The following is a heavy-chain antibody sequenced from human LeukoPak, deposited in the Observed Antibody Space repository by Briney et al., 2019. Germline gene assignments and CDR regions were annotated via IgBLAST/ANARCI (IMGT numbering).Heavy chain of an antibody. J-gene: IGHJ3*02. CDR1: GYSISSGYY. CDR3: ARGRLYYYDSSGYSHDAFDI. D-gene: IGHD3-22*01. CDR2: IYHSGST. Sequence: PSETLSLTCTVSGYSISSGYYWGWIRPPPGKGLEWIGSIYHSGSTYYNPSLKSRVTISVDTSKNQFSLKLSSVTAADTAVYYCARGRLYYYDSSGYSHDAFDIWGQGTMVTVSS. V-gene: IGHV4-38-2*02.